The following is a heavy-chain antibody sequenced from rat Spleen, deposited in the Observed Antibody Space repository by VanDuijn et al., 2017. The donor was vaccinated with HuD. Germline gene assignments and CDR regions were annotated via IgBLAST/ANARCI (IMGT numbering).Heavy chain of an antibody. CDR3: ARWKYTTDWFAY. V-gene: IGHV2-13*01. CDR1: GFSLSNYV. J-gene: IGHJ3*01. CDR2: IWGDGNS. Sequence: QVQLKESGPGLVQPSQTLSLTCTVSGFSLSNYVVNWVRQPPGKGLEWMGVIWGDGNSNYNSALKSRLSISRDTSKCHVFLTMKSLQTEDTAMYFCARWKYTTDWFAYWGQGTLVTVSS. D-gene: IGHD1-6*01.